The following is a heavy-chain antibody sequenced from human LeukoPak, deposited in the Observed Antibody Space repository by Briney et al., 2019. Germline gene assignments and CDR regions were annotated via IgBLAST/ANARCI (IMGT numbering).Heavy chain of an antibody. D-gene: IGHD5-24*01. CDR1: GFTFSLYW. V-gene: IGHV3-7*01. Sequence: GGSLRLSCAASGFTFSLYWMNWVRRAPGKGLEWVANIKQDGSEKNYVDSVKGRFTISRDNTKNSLYLQMNNLRAEDTAVYYCARDRDPRRRWLPMDHWGQGALVAVSS. J-gene: IGHJ4*02. CDR3: ARDRDPRRRWLPMDH. CDR2: IKQDGSEK.